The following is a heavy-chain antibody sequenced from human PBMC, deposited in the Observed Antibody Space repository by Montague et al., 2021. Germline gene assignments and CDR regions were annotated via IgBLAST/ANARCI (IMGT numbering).Heavy chain of an antibody. CDR1: GEPMRDYY. Sequence: SETLSLTCNVSGEPMRDYYWSWIRQSPEKGLEWIGYIFGTGDTTYNPFLSRRVTISIDTSKNQFFLELTSVTAADTAVYYCVRRDNMGGALLDHWGQGRLVTVSS. V-gene: IGHV4-4*08. D-gene: IGHD2-21*01. CDR3: VRRDNMGGALLDH. CDR2: IFGTGDT. J-gene: IGHJ4*02.